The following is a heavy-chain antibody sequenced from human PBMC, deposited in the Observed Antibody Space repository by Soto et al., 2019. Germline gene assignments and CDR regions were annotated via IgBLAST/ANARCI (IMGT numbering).Heavy chain of an antibody. CDR1: GGSFSGYY. D-gene: IGHD3-10*01. CDR2: INHSGST. Sequence: PSETLSLTCAVYGGSFSGYYWSWIRQPPGKGLEWIGEINHSGSTNYNPSLKSRVTISVDTSKNQFSLKLSSVTAADTAVYYCARHEGGGHPGTGVILFDPRGQGTLVTVSS. CDR3: ARHEGGGHPGTGVILFDP. V-gene: IGHV4-34*01. J-gene: IGHJ5*02.